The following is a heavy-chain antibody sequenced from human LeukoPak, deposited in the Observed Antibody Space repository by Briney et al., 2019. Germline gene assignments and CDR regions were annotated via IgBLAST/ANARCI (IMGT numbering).Heavy chain of an antibody. D-gene: IGHD1-20*01. V-gene: IGHV3-7*01. CDR1: GFTFTNYW. J-gene: IGHJ6*03. CDR2: INQDGSEK. Sequence: PGGSLRLSCAASGFTFTNYWMSWVRQAPGKGLEWVANINQDGSEKCYVDPVKGRFTISRDNAKNSLSVQMKSLRAEDTAVYFCAREGYNSGYYYYMDVWGKGTTVTVSS. CDR3: AREGYNSGYYYYMDV.